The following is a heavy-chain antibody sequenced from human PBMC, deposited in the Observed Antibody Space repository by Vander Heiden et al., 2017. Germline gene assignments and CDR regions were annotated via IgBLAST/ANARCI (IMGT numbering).Heavy chain of an antibody. Sequence: EVQLLESGGGLVQPGGSLRLSCAGSGVTFRNYVMNWVRQAPGKGLEWVAGISGGGTAYYGDSVKGRFTISRDNSNDTLFLQMNSLRAEDTAIYYCAKDPGRGYFYWFDPWGQGTLVTVSS. J-gene: IGHJ5*02. V-gene: IGHV3-23*01. CDR1: GVTFRNYV. D-gene: IGHD3-22*01. CDR3: AKDPGRGYFYWFDP. CDR2: ISGGGTA.